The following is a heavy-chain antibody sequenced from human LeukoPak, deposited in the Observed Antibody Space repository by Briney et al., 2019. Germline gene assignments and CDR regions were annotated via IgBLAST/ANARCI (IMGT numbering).Heavy chain of an antibody. Sequence: GGSLRLSCAASGFLVIDYMTWVRQAPGKGLEWVAVISYDGSNKYYADSVKGRFTISRDNSKNTLYLQMNSLRAEDTAVYYCARVREASKEVTGALDYWGQGTLVTVSS. V-gene: IGHV3-30-3*01. CDR3: ARVREASKEVTGALDY. D-gene: IGHD2-21*02. CDR1: GFLVIDY. CDR2: ISYDGSNK. J-gene: IGHJ4*02.